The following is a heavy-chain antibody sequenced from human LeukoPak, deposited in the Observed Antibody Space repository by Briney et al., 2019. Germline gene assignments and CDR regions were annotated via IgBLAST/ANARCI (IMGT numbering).Heavy chain of an antibody. CDR1: GFTFSSYA. CDR3: AKASYYYDSSDRFDY. V-gene: IGHV3-23*01. J-gene: IGHJ4*02. Sequence: GGSRRLSCAASGFTFSSYAMSWVRQAPGKGLEWVSAMSGSGDNTYYPDSMKGRFTTSRDNSKNTLSLKMNSLRAEDTAVYYCAKASYYYDSSDRFDYWGQGTLATVSS. D-gene: IGHD3-22*01. CDR2: MSGSGDNT.